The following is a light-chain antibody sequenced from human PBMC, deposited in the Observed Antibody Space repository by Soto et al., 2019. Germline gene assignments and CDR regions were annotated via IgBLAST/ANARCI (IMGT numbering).Light chain of an antibody. CDR2: AAS. CDR1: QGISNY. J-gene: IGKJ3*01. V-gene: IGKV1-27*01. Sequence: DIKMTQSPSSLSASVGDRVTITCRASQGISNYLAWYQQKPGKVPKLLIYAASTLQSGVPSRFRGSGSGTYFTLTISSLQPEDGATYYCQQYNNWPVFTFGPGPRVDFK. CDR3: QQYNNWPVFT.